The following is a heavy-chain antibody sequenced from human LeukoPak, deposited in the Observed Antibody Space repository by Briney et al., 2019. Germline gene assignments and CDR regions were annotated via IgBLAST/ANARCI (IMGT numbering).Heavy chain of an antibody. J-gene: IGHJ4*02. CDR3: ARTGQITIFGVVRLFNGDY. CDR1: GGTFSSYA. Sequence: GASVKVSCKASGGTFSSYAISWVRQAPGQGLEWMGWISAYNGNTNYAQKLQGRVTMTTDTSTSTAYMELRSLRSDDTAVYYCARTGQITIFGVVRLFNGDYWGQGTLVTVSS. CDR2: ISAYNGNT. V-gene: IGHV1-18*01. D-gene: IGHD3-3*01.